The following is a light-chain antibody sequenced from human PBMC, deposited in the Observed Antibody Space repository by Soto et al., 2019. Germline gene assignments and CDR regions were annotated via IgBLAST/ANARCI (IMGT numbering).Light chain of an antibody. CDR2: DIS. CDR1: SSDVGGYNY. V-gene: IGLV2-14*01. J-gene: IGLJ1*01. CDR3: SSYTSSSTPYV. Sequence: QSVLTQPASVSGSPGQSITISCTGTSSDVGGYNYVSWYQQHPGKAPKLMIYDISNRPSWASNRFSGSKSCNTASLTISGLQAEDDADYSCSSYTSSSTPYVFGTGTKVTV.